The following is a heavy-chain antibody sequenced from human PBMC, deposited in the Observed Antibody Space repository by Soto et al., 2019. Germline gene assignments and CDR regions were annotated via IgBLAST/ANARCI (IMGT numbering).Heavy chain of an antibody. V-gene: IGHV4-59*01. CDR3: ARDKITGLFDY. J-gene: IGHJ4*02. Sequence: PSETLSLTCTVSGGSIRSYYWNWIRQPPGKGLEWIGYIYYSGSTNYNPSLKSRVTISVDTSKKQFSLKLSSVTAADRAVYYCARDKITGLFDYWGQGTLVTVS. CDR1: GGSIRSYY. D-gene: IGHD2-8*02. CDR2: IYYSGST.